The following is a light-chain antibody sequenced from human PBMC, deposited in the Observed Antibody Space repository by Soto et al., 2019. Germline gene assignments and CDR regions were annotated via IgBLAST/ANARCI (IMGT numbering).Light chain of an antibody. CDR2: AAS. Sequence: IEMTQSPSSLSAAIGARVSNSCQASQSIGNYLNWYQQKPGKAPKLLIYAASSLQSGVPSRFSGSGSGTDFTLTINSMQPEAFATYYCQQSYSTPLTFGGGTKVDIK. V-gene: IGKV1-39*01. CDR1: QSIGNY. J-gene: IGKJ4*01. CDR3: QQSYSTPLT.